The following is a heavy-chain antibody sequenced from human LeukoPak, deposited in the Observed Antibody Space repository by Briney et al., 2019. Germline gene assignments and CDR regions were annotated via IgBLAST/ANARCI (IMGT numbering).Heavy chain of an antibody. D-gene: IGHD6-6*01. CDR2: TYYRSKWYN. J-gene: IGHJ4*02. CDR1: GDSVSRNSAA. Sequence: SQTLPLTCAIISGDSVSRNSAAWNWIRQSPSRGLEWLGRTYYRSKWYNDYAVSVKSRITINPDTSKNQFSLQLNSVTPEDTAVYYCARAGSSSLRTPYSYYFDYWGQGTLVTVSS. CDR3: ARAGSSSLRTPYSYYFDY. V-gene: IGHV6-1*01.